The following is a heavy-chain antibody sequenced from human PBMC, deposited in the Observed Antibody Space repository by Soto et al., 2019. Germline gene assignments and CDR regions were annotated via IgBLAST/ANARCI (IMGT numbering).Heavy chain of an antibody. CDR2: MSFDETNK. V-gene: IGHV3-30-3*01. J-gene: IGHJ3*02. Sequence: QVQLVESGGGVVQPGGSLRLSCSASGFTFSDYSLHWVRQAPGKGLEWVAVMSFDETNKYYADSVKGRFTISRDNSRNTLYLQMDSLRAEDTAVYSRARDLPYYYDSRVYYNVLDIWGQGTKVTVSS. CDR1: GFTFSDYS. CDR3: ARDLPYYYDSRVYYNVLDI. D-gene: IGHD3-22*01.